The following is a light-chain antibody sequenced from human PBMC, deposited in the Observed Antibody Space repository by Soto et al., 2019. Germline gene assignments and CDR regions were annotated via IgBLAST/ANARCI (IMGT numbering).Light chain of an antibody. CDR3: QQTYDSLVS. CDR1: QSVSSN. V-gene: IGKV3-15*01. Sequence: IVMTQSTATLSVSPGERATLSWRASQSVSSNLAWYQQKPGQAPRLLIYGASTRATGIPARFSGSGYGTEFNLTISSLQPEDFGTYYCQQTYDSLVSFGGGTKVDIK. CDR2: GAS. J-gene: IGKJ4*01.